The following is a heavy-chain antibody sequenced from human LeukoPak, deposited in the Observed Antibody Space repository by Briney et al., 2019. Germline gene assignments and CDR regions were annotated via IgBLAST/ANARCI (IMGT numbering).Heavy chain of an antibody. D-gene: IGHD6-13*01. Sequence: SETLSLTCTVSGGSISSHYWSWIRQPPGKGLEWIGYIYYSGSTNYSPSLKSRVTISVDTSKNQFSLKLSSVTAADTAVYYCARGPSSSWDDYWGQGTLVTVSS. CDR1: GGSISSHY. V-gene: IGHV4-59*11. CDR3: ARGPSSSWDDY. CDR2: IYYSGST. J-gene: IGHJ4*02.